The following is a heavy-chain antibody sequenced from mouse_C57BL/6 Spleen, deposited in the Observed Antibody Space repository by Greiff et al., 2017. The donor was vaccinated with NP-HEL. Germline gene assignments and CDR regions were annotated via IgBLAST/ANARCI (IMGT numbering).Heavy chain of an antibody. CDR1: GYSITSGYD. J-gene: IGHJ3*01. CDR3: ARGGEGGFAY. V-gene: IGHV3-1*01. CDR2: ISYSGST. Sequence: VQLKQSGPGMVKPSQSLSLTCTVTGYSITSGYDWHWIRHFPGNKLEWMGYISYSGSTNYNPSLKSRISITHDTSKNHFFLKLNSVTTEDTATYYCARGGEGGFAYWGQGTLVTVSA.